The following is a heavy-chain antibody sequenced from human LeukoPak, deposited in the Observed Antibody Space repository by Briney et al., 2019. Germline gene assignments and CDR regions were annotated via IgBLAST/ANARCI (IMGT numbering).Heavy chain of an antibody. CDR2: IKQDGSEK. Sequence: PGGSLRLSCAASGFTFISYWMSWVRQAPGKGLEWVANIKQDGSEKYYVDSVKGRFTISRDNAKKSLYLQMDSLRAEDTAVYYCARGRYDSRIFDYWGQGTLATVSS. J-gene: IGHJ4*02. D-gene: IGHD3-22*01. CDR1: GFTFISYW. CDR3: ARGRYDSRIFDY. V-gene: IGHV3-7*01.